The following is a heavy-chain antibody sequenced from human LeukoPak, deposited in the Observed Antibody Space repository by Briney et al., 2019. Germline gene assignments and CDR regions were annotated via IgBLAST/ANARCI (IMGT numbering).Heavy chain of an antibody. CDR3: ARAELDTSSGCDY. D-gene: IGHD6-19*01. CDR1: GFTFSSYA. V-gene: IGHV3-30-3*01. J-gene: IGHJ4*02. Sequence: PGGSLRLSCAASGFTFSSYAMHWVRQAPGKGLEGGAVISYDGSNKYYADSVKGRFTISRDNAKNSLYLQMNSLRAEDTAVYYCARAELDTSSGCDYWGQGTLVTVSS. CDR2: ISYDGSNK.